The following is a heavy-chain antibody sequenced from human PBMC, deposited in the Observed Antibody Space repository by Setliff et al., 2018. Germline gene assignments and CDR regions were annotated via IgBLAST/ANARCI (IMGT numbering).Heavy chain of an antibody. CDR1: GFTFSSYA. CDR2: ISGSGGST. J-gene: IGHJ4*02. CDR3: ARMRSRNYDSSGYLDY. V-gene: IGHV3-23*01. D-gene: IGHD3-22*01. Sequence: PGGSLRLSCAASGFTFSSYAMSWVRQAPGKGLEWVSAISGSGGSTYYADSVKGRFTISRDNSKNTLYLQMNSLRAEDTAVYYCARMRSRNYDSSGYLDYWGQGTLVTVSS.